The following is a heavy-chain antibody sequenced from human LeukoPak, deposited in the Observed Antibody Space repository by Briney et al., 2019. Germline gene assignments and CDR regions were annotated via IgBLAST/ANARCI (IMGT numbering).Heavy chain of an antibody. V-gene: IGHV3-23*01. CDR3: ANTYRLLQYYFDY. CDR1: GFTFSSYA. Sequence: QTGGSLRLSCAASGFTFSSYAMSWVRQAPGKGLERVSAISGSGGSAYYADSVKGRFTISRDNSKNTLYLQMNSLRAEDTAVYYCANTYRLLQYYFDYWGQGTLVTVSS. J-gene: IGHJ4*02. D-gene: IGHD2-15*01. CDR2: ISGSGGSA.